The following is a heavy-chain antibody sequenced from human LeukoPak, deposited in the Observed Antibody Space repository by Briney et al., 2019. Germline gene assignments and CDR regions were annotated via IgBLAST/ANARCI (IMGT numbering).Heavy chain of an antibody. CDR1: GGSISSSSYY. D-gene: IGHD1-26*01. V-gene: IGHV4-39*01. Sequence: SETLSLTCTVSGGSISSSSYYWGWIRQPPGKGLEWIGSIYYSGSTYYIPSLKSRVTISVDTSKNQFSLKLSSVTAADTAVYYCARGGSYASFDYWGQGTLVTVSS. CDR3: ARGGSYASFDY. J-gene: IGHJ4*02. CDR2: IYYSGST.